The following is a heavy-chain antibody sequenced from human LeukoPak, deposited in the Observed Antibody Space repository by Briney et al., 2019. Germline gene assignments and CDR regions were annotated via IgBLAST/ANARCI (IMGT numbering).Heavy chain of an antibody. Sequence: GGSLRLSCAASGFTFSSYDMHWVRQATGKGLEWVSAIGTAGDTYYPGSVKGRFTISRENAKNSLYLQMNGLRAGDTAVYYCARRGQQLALDYWGQGTLVTVSS. J-gene: IGHJ4*02. CDR3: ARRGQQLALDY. V-gene: IGHV3-13*01. D-gene: IGHD6-13*01. CDR1: GFTFSSYD. CDR2: IGTAGDT.